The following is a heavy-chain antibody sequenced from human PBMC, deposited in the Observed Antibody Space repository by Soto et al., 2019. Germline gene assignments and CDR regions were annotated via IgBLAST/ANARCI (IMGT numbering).Heavy chain of an antibody. D-gene: IGHD2-15*01. CDR1: GGSIKTYY. Sequence: PSETLSLTCTVSGGSIKTYYWTWIRQAPGKALERIGYFYYSEGTKYNPSLKSRVTISADTSKNQFSLTLTSVTAADTALYYCARGTFCSAASCYFGMDVWGRGTTVTVSS. V-gene: IGHV4-59*01. J-gene: IGHJ6*02. CDR3: ARGTFCSAASCYFGMDV. CDR2: FYYSEGT.